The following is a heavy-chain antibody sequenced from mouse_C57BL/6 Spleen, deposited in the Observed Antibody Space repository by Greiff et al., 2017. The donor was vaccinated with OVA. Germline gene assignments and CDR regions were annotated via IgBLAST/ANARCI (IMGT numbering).Heavy chain of an antibody. V-gene: IGHV3-6*01. CDR2: ISYDGSN. D-gene: IGHD1-1*01. Sequence: VQLQQSGPGLVKPSQSLSLTCSVTGYSITSGYYWNWIRQFPGNKLEWMGYISYDGSNNYNPSLKNRISITRDTSKNQFFLKLNSVTTEDTATYYCARDYYYGSSYYFDYWGQGTTLTVSS. J-gene: IGHJ2*01. CDR1: GYSITSGYY. CDR3: ARDYYYGSSYYFDY.